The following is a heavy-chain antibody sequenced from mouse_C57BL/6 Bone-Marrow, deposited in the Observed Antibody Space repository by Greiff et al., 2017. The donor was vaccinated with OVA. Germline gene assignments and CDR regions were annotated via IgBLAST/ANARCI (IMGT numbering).Heavy chain of an antibody. D-gene: IGHD2-5*01. V-gene: IGHV1-15*01. CDR3: KDSNYPKAMDY. CDR2: IDPETGGT. J-gene: IGHJ4*01. Sequence: QVQLQQSGAELVRPGASVTLSCKASGYTFTDYEMHWVKQTPVHGLEWIGAIDPETGGTASNQKFKGKAILTADKSSSTADMELRSLTSEDSAVYYGKDSNYPKAMDYWGQGTSVTVSS. CDR1: GYTFTDYE.